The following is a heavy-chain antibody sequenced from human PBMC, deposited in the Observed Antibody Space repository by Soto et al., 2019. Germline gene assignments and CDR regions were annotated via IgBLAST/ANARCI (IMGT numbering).Heavy chain of an antibody. CDR3: AKDLSSSSDY. D-gene: IGHD6-6*01. CDR1: GFTFDDYA. Sequence: EVQLVESGGGLVQPGRSLRLSCAASGFTFDDYAMHWVRQAPGKGLEWASGISWNSGSIGYADSVKGRFTISRDNAKNSLYLQMNSLRAEDTALYYCAKDLSSSSDYWGQGTLVTVSS. CDR2: ISWNSGSI. J-gene: IGHJ4*02. V-gene: IGHV3-9*01.